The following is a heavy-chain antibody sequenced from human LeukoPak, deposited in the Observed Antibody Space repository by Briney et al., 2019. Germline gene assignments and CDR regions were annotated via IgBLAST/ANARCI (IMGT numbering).Heavy chain of an antibody. CDR1: GCTFSSYA. Sequence: ASVKVSCKASGCTFSSYAISWVRQAPGQGLEWMGGIIPIFGTANYAQKFQGRVTITTDESTSTAYMELSSLRSEDTAVYYCARAGFSSGWALDYWGQGTLVTVSS. CDR2: IIPIFGTA. J-gene: IGHJ4*02. V-gene: IGHV1-69*05. CDR3: ARAGFSSGWALDY. D-gene: IGHD6-19*01.